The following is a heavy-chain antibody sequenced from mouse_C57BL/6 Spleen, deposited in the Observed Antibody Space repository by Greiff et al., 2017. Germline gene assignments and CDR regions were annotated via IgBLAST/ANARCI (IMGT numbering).Heavy chain of an antibody. J-gene: IGHJ2*01. CDR2: IYPGDGDT. CDR3: ARGTFTDDFDY. D-gene: IGHD1-1*01. Sequence: VQLQQSRPELVKPGASVKISCKASGYAFSSSWMNWVKQRPGKGLEWIGRIYPGDGDTNYNGKFKGKATLTADKSSSTAYMQLSSLTSEDSAVYFCARGTFTDDFDYWGQGTTLTVSS. CDR1: GYAFSSSW. V-gene: IGHV1-82*01.